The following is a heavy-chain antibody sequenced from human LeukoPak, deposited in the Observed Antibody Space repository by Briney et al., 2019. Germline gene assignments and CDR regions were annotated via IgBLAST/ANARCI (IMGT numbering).Heavy chain of an antibody. CDR1: GFTFSSNW. J-gene: IGHJ5*02. V-gene: IGHV3-7*01. D-gene: IGHD5-24*01. CDR3: ARGGVEMAT. Sequence: PGGSLRLSCAASGFTFSSNWMSWVRQAPGKGLEWVANIKQDGSEKYYVDSVKGGFTTSRDNAKNSLYLQMNSLRAEDTAVYYCARGGVEMATWGQGTLVTVSS. CDR2: IKQDGSEK.